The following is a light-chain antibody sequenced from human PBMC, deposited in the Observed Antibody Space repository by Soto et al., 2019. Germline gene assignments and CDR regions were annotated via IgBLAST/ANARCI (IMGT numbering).Light chain of an antibody. CDR2: AAC. Sequence: DIQMTQSPSSLSASVGDRVTITCRASQSISSYLNWYQQKPGKAPKLLIYAACTLQSGLPSRFSSSRSGPNFTLTISSLQPEDFATYYCHQYNSWPPGTVGQGTKVDSK. CDR1: QSISSY. V-gene: IGKV1-39*01. J-gene: IGKJ2*01. CDR3: HQYNSWPPGT.